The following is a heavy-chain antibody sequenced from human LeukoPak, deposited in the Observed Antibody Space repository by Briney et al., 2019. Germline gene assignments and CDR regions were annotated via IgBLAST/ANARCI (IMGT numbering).Heavy chain of an antibody. D-gene: IGHD3-22*01. CDR3: ARDSDSSGYTPLGSFDI. Sequence: AAVKDSCKASVYTFTSYGISWVRQAPGQGLEWMGWISAYNGNTNYAQKLQGRVTVTTDTSTSTAYMELRSLRSDDTAVYYCARDSDSSGYTPLGSFDIWGQGAMVGVSS. J-gene: IGHJ3*02. CDR1: VYTFTSYG. V-gene: IGHV1-18*01. CDR2: ISAYNGNT.